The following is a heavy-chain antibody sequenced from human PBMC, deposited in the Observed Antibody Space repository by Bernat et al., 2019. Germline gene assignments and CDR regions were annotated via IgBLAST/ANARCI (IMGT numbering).Heavy chain of an antibody. Sequence: QVQLVQSGAEVKQPGASVKVSCKASGYTFTAYYIHWVRQAPGQGLEWMGWTNPNSGGTNYAQKFQGRVTMTRDTSINTAYMELSGLRSDDTAVYYCARVRSGGCSGGSCYYYYYGMDVWGQGTTVTVSS. CDR2: TNPNSGGT. D-gene: IGHD2-15*01. V-gene: IGHV1-2*02. J-gene: IGHJ6*02. CDR1: GYTFTAYY. CDR3: ARVRSGGCSGGSCYYYYYGMDV.